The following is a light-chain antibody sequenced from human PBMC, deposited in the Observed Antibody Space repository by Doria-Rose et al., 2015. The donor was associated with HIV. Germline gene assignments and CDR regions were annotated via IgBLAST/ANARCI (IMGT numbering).Light chain of an antibody. CDR1: QSVSSSY. CDR2: DAY. Sequence: LTQSPGTLSLSPGERATLSCRASQSVSSSYLAWYQQKPGQAPTLLIYDAYARATGMPDRFSGSGSGTDFTLTISRLEPEDFAVYYCQHYGGSARYTFGQGTKLEIK. V-gene: IGKV3-20*01. CDR3: QHYGGSARYT. J-gene: IGKJ2*01.